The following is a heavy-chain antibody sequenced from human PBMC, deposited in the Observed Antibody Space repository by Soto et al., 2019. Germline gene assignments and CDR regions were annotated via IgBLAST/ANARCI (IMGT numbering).Heavy chain of an antibody. CDR1: GYTSTSYY. D-gene: IGHD3-22*01. Sequence: QVQLVQSGAEVKKPGASVKVSCKASGYTSTSYYMHWVRQAPGQGLEWMGIINPSGGSTSYAQKFQGRVTMTRDTSTSTVYMELSSLGSEDTAVYYCARGQWSAVVVIPFDYWGQGTLVTVSS. V-gene: IGHV1-46*01. J-gene: IGHJ4*02. CDR3: ARGQWSAVVVIPFDY. CDR2: INPSGGST.